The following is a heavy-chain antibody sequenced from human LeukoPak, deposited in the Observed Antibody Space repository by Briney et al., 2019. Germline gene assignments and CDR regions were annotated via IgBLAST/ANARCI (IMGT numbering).Heavy chain of an antibody. CDR1: GFTFSDHY. CDR2: TRNKANSYTT. Sequence: GGSLRLSCAASGFTFSDHYMDWVCQAPGKGLEWVGRTRNKANSYTTEYAASVKGRFTISRDDSKNSLYLQMNSLKTEDTAVYYCARGGGYGDYDYWGQGTLVTVSS. V-gene: IGHV3-72*01. CDR3: ARGGGYGDYDY. D-gene: IGHD4-17*01. J-gene: IGHJ4*02.